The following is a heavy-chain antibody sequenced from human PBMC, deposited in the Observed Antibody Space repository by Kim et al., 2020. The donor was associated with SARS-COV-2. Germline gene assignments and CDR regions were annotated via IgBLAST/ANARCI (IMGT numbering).Heavy chain of an antibody. D-gene: IGHD2-15*01. Sequence: NPSLKSRVTISVDTSKNQFSLKLSSVTAADTAVYYCARDSRKGWRYGMDVWGQGTTVTVSS. V-gene: IGHV4-31*02. CDR3: ARDSRKGWRYGMDV. J-gene: IGHJ6*02.